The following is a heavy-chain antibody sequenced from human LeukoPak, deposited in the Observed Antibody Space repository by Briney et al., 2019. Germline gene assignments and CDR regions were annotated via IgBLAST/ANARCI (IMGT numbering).Heavy chain of an antibody. CDR3: ATDHGDY. V-gene: IGHV3-53*01. CDR1: GFPFSDYY. J-gene: IGHJ4*02. CDR2: IYSGGST. Sequence: GGSLRLSCAASGFPFSDYYMSWIRQAPGKGLEWVSVIYSGGSTYYADSVKGRFTISRDNSKNTLYLQMNSLRAEDTAVYYCATDHGDYWGQGTLVTVSS.